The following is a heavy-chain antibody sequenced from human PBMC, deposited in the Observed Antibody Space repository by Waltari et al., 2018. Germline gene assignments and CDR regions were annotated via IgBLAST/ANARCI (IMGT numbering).Heavy chain of an antibody. CDR1: GFTFGSYW. J-gene: IGHJ5*02. Sequence: EEQVVESGGGLVQPGGSLRLSCAASGFTFGSYWMHWVRQVPGKGLVWVAKIHPEGVVANYVDSVKGRFTVSRDNAKNSLYLQMTSLTTDDTAVYFCARDNTFYADDLWGQGAQVTVSS. CDR3: ARDNTFYADDL. D-gene: IGHD3-16*01. V-gene: IGHV3-7*01. CDR2: IHPEGVVA.